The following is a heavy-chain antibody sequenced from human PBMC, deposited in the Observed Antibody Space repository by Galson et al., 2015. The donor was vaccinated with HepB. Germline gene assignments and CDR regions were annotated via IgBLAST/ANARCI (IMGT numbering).Heavy chain of an antibody. Sequence: QSGAEVKKPGESLRISCKGSGYSFTSYWIGWVRQMPGKGLEWMGIIYPGDSDTRYSPSFQGQVTISADKSISTAYLQWSSLKASDTAMYYCARCYYDSSGYSYGMDVWGQGTTVTVSS. CDR1: GYSFTSYW. J-gene: IGHJ6*02. V-gene: IGHV5-51*01. D-gene: IGHD3-22*01. CDR3: ARCYYDSSGYSYGMDV. CDR2: IYPGDSDT.